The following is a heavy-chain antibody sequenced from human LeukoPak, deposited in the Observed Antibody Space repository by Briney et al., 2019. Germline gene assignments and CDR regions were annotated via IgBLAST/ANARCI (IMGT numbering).Heavy chain of an antibody. CDR1: GGTFSSYA. D-gene: IGHD3-3*01. Sequence: SVKVSCKASGGTFSSYAISWVRQAPGQGLEWMGGIIPIFGTANYAQKFQGRVTITADESTSTAYMELRSLRSDDTAVYYCARVGSGYSKFDYWGQGTLVTVSS. J-gene: IGHJ4*02. V-gene: IGHV1-69*13. CDR3: ARVGSGYSKFDY. CDR2: IIPIFGTA.